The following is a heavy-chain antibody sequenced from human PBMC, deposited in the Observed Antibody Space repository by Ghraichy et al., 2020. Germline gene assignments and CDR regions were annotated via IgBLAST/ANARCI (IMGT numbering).Heavy chain of an antibody. CDR2: TYYRSKWYN. Sequence: SQTLSLTCAISGDSVSSNSAAWNWIRQSPSRGLEWLGRTYYRSKWYNDYAGSVKSRITINPDTSNDLFSMQLNSVTPEDTALYYCARSDWDFYAFDIWGQGTVVTVSS. D-gene: IGHD3-3*01. CDR1: GDSVSSNSAA. V-gene: IGHV6-1*01. CDR3: ARSDWDFYAFDI. J-gene: IGHJ3*02.